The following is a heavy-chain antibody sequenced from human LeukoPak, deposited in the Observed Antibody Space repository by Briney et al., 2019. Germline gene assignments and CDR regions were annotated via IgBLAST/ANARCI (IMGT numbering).Heavy chain of an antibody. J-gene: IGHJ4*02. CDR2: IYDSGST. D-gene: IGHD4-17*01. V-gene: IGHV4-59*01. CDR3: ATTADYGDYLALDY. Sequence: SETLSLTCTVSGGSFRNYYWSWIRQPPGKGLEWIGYIYDSGSTNYNPSLKSRYKPSLKSRVTISVDMSKNQFSLKPTSVTAADTAVYYCATTADYGDYLALDYWGQGTPLTVSS. CDR1: GGSFRNYY.